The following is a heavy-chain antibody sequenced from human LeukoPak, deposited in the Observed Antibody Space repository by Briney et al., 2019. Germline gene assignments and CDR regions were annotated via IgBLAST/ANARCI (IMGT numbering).Heavy chain of an antibody. CDR1: GFTLSRYW. Sequence: GGSLRLSCAASGFTLSRYWMSWVRQAPGKGLEWVANIKHDGSEKYYVDSVKGRFTISRDNAKNSLYLQMNSLRGEDTAVYYCARDRDFYNYFEYWGQGTLVTVSS. CDR2: IKHDGSEK. CDR3: ARDRDFYNYFEY. D-gene: IGHD2/OR15-2a*01. J-gene: IGHJ4*02. V-gene: IGHV3-7*04.